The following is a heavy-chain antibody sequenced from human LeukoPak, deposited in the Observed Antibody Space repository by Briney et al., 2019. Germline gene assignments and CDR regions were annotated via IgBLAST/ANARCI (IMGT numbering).Heavy chain of an antibody. CDR3: AKAGSFYYYYGMDV. J-gene: IGHJ6*02. CDR2: ISWNSGSI. Sequence: PGRSLRLSCAASGFTFDDCAMHWVRQAPGKGLEWVSGISWNSGSIGYADSVKGRFTISRDNAKNSLYLQMNSLRAEDTALYYCAKAGSFYYYYGMDVWGQGTTVTVSS. CDR1: GFTFDDCA. V-gene: IGHV3-9*01.